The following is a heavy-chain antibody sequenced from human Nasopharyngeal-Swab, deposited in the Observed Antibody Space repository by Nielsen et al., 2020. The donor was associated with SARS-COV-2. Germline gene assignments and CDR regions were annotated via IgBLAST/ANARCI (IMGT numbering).Heavy chain of an antibody. Sequence: GGSLRLSCAASGFTFSSYDMHWVRQATGKGLEWVSAIGTAGDTYYPGSVKGRFTISRENAKNSLYLQMNSLRAGDTAVYYCARGARSYDSSGHSAFEIWGQGTMVTVSS. CDR1: GFTFSSYD. D-gene: IGHD3-22*01. CDR3: ARGARSYDSSGHSAFEI. J-gene: IGHJ3*02. CDR2: IGTAGDT. V-gene: IGHV3-13*01.